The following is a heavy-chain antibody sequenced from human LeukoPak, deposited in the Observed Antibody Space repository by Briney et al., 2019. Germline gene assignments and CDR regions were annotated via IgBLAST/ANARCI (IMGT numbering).Heavy chain of an antibody. J-gene: IGHJ3*02. Sequence: GGSLRLSCAASGFTFSNYVMNWVRQAPGKGLEWVSSISSGSGHIFYADSVRGRFTISRDNAKDSLYLQMNSLRAGDAAVYYCARGGTGATRDDTFDIWGQGAMVTVSS. CDR3: ARGGTGATRDDTFDI. V-gene: IGHV3-21*06. CDR2: ISSGSGHI. CDR1: GFTFSNYV. D-gene: IGHD1-7*01.